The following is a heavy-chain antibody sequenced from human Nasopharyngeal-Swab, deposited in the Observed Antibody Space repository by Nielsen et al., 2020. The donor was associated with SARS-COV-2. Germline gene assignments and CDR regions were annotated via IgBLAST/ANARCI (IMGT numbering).Heavy chain of an antibody. V-gene: IGHV4-59*08. Sequence: SETLSLTCTVSGGSISSYYWSWIRQPPGKGLEWIGYIYYSGSTNYNPSLKSRVTISVDTSKNQFSLKLSSVTAADTAVYYCARHANYDYVWGSYRPHDAFDIWGQGTMATVSS. CDR1: GGSISSYY. CDR2: IYYSGST. D-gene: IGHD3-16*02. J-gene: IGHJ3*02. CDR3: ARHANYDYVWGSYRPHDAFDI.